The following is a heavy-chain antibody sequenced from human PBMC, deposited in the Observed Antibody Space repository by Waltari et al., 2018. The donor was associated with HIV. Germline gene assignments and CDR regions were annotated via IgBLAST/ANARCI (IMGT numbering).Heavy chain of an antibody. J-gene: IGHJ5*02. D-gene: IGHD3-10*01. CDR1: GGSINSTSYY. V-gene: IGHV4-39*01. Sequence: QLQLQESGPGLVKPSETLSLICSISGGSINSTSYYWGGIRQPPGKGLGWIGSMSYSVRTYYNPTLKGRVTISVDTSKNQFSLKLSSVTAADTALYYCARQAYYYGSGSANWFDPWGQGTLVTVSS. CDR3: ARQAYYYGSGSANWFDP. CDR2: MSYSVRT.